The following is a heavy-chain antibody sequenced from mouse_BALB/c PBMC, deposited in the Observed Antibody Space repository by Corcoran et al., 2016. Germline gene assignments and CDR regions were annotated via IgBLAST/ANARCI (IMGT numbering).Heavy chain of an antibody. CDR3: ARDGDGNYGKWFAY. CDR1: GYTFTSYV. Sequence: EVQLQQSGPELVKPGASVKMSCKASGYTFTSYVMHWVKQKPGQGLEWIGYINPYNDGTKYNEKFKGKATLTSDKSSSTAYMELSSLTSEDSAVYYCARDGDGNYGKWFAYWGQGTLVTVSA. D-gene: IGHD2-1*01. CDR2: INPYNDGT. V-gene: IGHV1S136*01. J-gene: IGHJ3*01.